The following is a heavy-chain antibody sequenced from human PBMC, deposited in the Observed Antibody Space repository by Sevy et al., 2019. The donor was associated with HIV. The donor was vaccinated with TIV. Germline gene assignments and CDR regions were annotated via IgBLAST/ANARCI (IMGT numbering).Heavy chain of an antibody. V-gene: IGHV1-46*01. CDR3: ARDQWLVPLNYYYYGMDV. CDR2: INPSGGST. CDR1: GYTFTSYY. D-gene: IGHD6-19*01. J-gene: IGHJ6*02. Sequence: ASVKVSCKASGYTFTSYYMHWVRQAPGQGLEWMGIINPSGGSTSYAQKFQGRVTMTRDTSTSTVYMELSSLRSEETAVYYCARDQWLVPLNYYYYGMDVWGQGTTVTVSS.